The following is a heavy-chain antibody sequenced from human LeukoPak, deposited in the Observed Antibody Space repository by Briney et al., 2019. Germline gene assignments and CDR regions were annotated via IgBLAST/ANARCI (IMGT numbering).Heavy chain of an antibody. D-gene: IGHD1-26*01. V-gene: IGHV3-23*01. J-gene: IGHJ5*02. CDR1: GFTFSSYA. CDR3: AKDPKNLVGANWFDP. Sequence: SGGSLRLSCAASGFTFSSYAMSWARQAPGKGLEWVSAISGSGGSTYYADSVKGRFTISRDNSKNTLYLQMNSLRAEDTAVYYCAKDPKNLVGANWFDPWGQGTLVTVSS. CDR2: ISGSGGST.